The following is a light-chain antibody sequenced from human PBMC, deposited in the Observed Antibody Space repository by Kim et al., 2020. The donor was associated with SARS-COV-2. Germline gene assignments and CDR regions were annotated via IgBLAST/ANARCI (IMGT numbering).Light chain of an antibody. Sequence: SYELNQPPSVSVSPGRTASVTCPGDKLGDKYASWYQQRPGQSPVFVIYQDNKRPSGIPDRFSGSNSGNTATLTITETQAVDEADYYCQAWDSGFAVFGGGTQLTVL. CDR1: KLGDKY. J-gene: IGLJ3*02. CDR3: QAWDSGFAV. V-gene: IGLV3-1*01. CDR2: QDN.